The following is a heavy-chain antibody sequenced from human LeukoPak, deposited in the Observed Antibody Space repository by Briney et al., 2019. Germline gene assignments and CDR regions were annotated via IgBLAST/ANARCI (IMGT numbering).Heavy chain of an antibody. J-gene: IGHJ4*02. CDR1: GFTFSSYA. V-gene: IGHV3-23*01. Sequence: GGSLRLSCAASGFTFSSYAMSWVRQAPGKGLEWVSAISGSGGSTYYADSVKGRFTISRDNSKNTLYQQMNCLRAEDTAVYYCAKKEDTAMVHYYFDYWGQGTLVTVST. D-gene: IGHD5-18*01. CDR3: AKKEDTAMVHYYFDY. CDR2: ISGSGGST.